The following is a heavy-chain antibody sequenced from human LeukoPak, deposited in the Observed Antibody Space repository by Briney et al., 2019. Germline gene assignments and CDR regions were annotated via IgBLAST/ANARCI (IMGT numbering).Heavy chain of an antibody. J-gene: IGHJ4*02. CDR2: ISGSGGST. CDR3: AIRHYRNIPG. Sequence: GGSLRLSCAASGFTFSSYAMSWVRQAPGKGLEWVSAISGSGGSTYYADSVRARFSISRDDSKNTLSLQMNSLRAEDTAVYYCAIRHYRNIPGWGQGTLVTVSS. CDR1: GFTFSSYA. D-gene: IGHD1/OR15-1a*01. V-gene: IGHV3-23*01.